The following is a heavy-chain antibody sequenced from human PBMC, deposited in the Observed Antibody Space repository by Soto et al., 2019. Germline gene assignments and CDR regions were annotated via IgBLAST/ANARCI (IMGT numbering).Heavy chain of an antibody. V-gene: IGHV3-21*01. CDR2: ISSSSSCI. CDR3: ARDWAGGVGY. Sequence: GGSLRLSCAASGVTFSSYSMNWVRQAPGKGLEWVSSISSSSSCIYYADSVKGRFTISRDNAKNSLYLQMNSLRAEDTAVYYCARDWAGGVGYWGQGTLVTAPQ. CDR1: GVTFSSYS. D-gene: IGHD3-10*01. J-gene: IGHJ4*02.